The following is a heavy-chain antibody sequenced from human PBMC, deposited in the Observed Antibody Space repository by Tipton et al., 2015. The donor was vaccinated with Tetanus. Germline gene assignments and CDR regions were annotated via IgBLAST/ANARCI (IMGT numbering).Heavy chain of an antibody. J-gene: IGHJ2*01. CDR3: ARGLWFGEFPAYWYFDL. D-gene: IGHD3-10*01. CDR2: IYTSGST. V-gene: IGHV4-4*07. Sequence: TLSLTCTVSGGSISSYYWSWIRQPAGKGLEWIGRIYTSGSTNYNPSLKSRVTMSVDTSKNQFSLKLSSVTAADTAVYYCARGLWFGEFPAYWYFDLWGRGTLVTVSS. CDR1: GGSISSYY.